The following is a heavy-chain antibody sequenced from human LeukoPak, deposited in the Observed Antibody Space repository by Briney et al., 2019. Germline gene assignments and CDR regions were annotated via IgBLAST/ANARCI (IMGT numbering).Heavy chain of an antibody. Sequence: PSETLSLTCTVSGGSSSSYYWSWIRQSPGKGLEWIGYIYYSGSTNYNPSLKSRVAMSVDTSKNQFSLMLSSVTAADTAVYYCASRLQTPWVMDVWGQGTTVTVSS. V-gene: IGHV4-59*01. CDR2: IYYSGST. D-gene: IGHD1-26*01. CDR3: ASRLQTPWVMDV. CDR1: GGSSSSYY. J-gene: IGHJ6*02.